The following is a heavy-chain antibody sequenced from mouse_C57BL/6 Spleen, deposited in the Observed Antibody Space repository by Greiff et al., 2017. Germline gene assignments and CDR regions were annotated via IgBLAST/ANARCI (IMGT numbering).Heavy chain of an antibody. J-gene: IGHJ1*03. CDR1: GFTFSDYG. V-gene: IGHV5-17*01. D-gene: IGHD2-3*01. CDR2: ISSGSSTI. Sequence: EVQLVESGGGLVKPGGSLKLSCAASGFTFSDYGMHWVRQAPEKGLEWVAYISSGSSTIYYADTVKGRFTISRDNAKNTLFLQMTSLRSEDTAMXYCARGGYSWYFDVWGTGTTVTVSS. CDR3: ARGGYSWYFDV.